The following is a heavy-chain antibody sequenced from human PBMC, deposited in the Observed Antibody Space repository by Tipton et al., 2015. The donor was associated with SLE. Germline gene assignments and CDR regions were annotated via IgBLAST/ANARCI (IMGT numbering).Heavy chain of an antibody. Sequence: LRLSCEASGFTFSTYWMHWVRQSPGKGLVWVSIVSGDASSTRYADSVKGRFTISRDNAKNTLYLQMNSLRAEDTAVYYCARYLSGSYNSWGQGTLVTVSS. V-gene: IGHV3-74*01. CDR2: VSGDASST. J-gene: IGHJ4*02. CDR3: ARYLSGSYNS. D-gene: IGHD1-26*01. CDR1: GFTFSTYW.